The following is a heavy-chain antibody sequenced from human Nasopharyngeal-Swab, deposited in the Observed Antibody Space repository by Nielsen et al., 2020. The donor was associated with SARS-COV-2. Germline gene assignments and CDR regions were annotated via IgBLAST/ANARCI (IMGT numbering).Heavy chain of an antibody. CDR1: GFTFSSYA. J-gene: IGHJ6*02. CDR2: ISYDGSNK. Sequence: GSLKISCAASGFTFSSYAMHWVRQAPGKGLEWVAVISYDGSNKYYADSVKGRFTISRDNSKNTLYLQMNSLRAEDTAVYYCARGLPPMDVWGQGTTVTVSS. CDR3: ARGLPPMDV. V-gene: IGHV3-30-3*01.